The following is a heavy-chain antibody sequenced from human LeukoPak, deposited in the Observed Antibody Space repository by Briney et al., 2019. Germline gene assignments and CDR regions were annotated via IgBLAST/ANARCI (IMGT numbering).Heavy chain of an antibody. CDR3: AKRRFDSSGYHFDY. Sequence: PGGSLRLSCAASGFTFSSYDMNWVRQAPGKGLEWVSTISGSDFGTYYADSVKGRFTISRDNSKNTLYIQMNSLRAGDTAVYYCAKRRFDSSGYHFDYWGQGTLVTVSS. CDR2: ISGSDFGT. D-gene: IGHD3-22*01. CDR1: GFTFSSYD. J-gene: IGHJ4*02. V-gene: IGHV3-23*01.